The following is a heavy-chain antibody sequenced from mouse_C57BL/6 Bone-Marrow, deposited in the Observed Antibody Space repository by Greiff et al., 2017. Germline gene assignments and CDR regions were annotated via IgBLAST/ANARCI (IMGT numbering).Heavy chain of an antibody. V-gene: IGHV5-9*01. CDR1: GFTFSSYT. D-gene: IGHD1-1*01. CDR2: ISGGGGNT. J-gene: IGHJ4*01. CDR3: ARHARIYYYGSYAMDY. Sequence: EVKLVESGGGLVKPGGSLKLSCAASGFTFSSYTMSWVRQTPEKRLEWVATISGGGGNTYYPDSVKGRFTISRDNAKNTMYLQMSSRRSEDAALYYWARHARIYYYGSYAMDYWGQGTSGTVSS.